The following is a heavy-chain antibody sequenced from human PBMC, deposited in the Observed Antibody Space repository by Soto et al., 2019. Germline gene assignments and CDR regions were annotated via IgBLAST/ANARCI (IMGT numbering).Heavy chain of an antibody. Sequence: QVQLVESGGGVVQPGRSLRLSCAASGFTFSSYGMHWVRQAPGKGLEWVAVISYDGSNKYYADAVKGRFTISRDNSKNTLYLQMNSLRAEDTAVYYCAKDRARVTLVGWGQGTLVTVSS. CDR1: GFTFSSYG. CDR2: ISYDGSNK. D-gene: IGHD1-26*01. V-gene: IGHV3-30*18. CDR3: AKDRARVTLVG. J-gene: IGHJ4*02.